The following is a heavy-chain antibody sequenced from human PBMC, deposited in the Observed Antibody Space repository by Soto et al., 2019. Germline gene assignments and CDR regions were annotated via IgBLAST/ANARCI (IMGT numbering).Heavy chain of an antibody. CDR3: ARDRYCTNGVCYSYYYYGMDV. Sequence: GGSLRLSCAASGFTFSSYWMSWVRQAPGKGLEWVANIKQDGSEKYYVDPVKGRFTISRDNAKNSLYLQMNSLRAEDTAVYYCARDRYCTNGVCYSYYYYGMDVWGQGTTVTVSS. D-gene: IGHD2-8*01. CDR1: GFTFSSYW. V-gene: IGHV3-7*01. CDR2: IKQDGSEK. J-gene: IGHJ6*02.